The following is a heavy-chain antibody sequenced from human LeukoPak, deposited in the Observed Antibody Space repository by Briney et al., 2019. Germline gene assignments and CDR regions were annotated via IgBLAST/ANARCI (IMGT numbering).Heavy chain of an antibody. CDR3: ARGPLDGDFHFDY. V-gene: IGHV3-30-3*01. J-gene: IGHJ4*02. CDR2: ISYDGSNK. CDR1: GFTFSSYA. D-gene: IGHD4-17*01. Sequence: GGSLRLSCAASGFTFSSYAMHWVRQAPGKGLEWVAVISYDGSNKYYADSVKGRFTISRDNSKNTLYLQMNSLRAEDTAVYYCARGPLDGDFHFDYWGQGTLVTVSS.